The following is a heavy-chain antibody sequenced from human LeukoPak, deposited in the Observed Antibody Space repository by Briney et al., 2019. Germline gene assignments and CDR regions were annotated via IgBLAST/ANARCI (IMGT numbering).Heavy chain of an antibody. V-gene: IGHV3-21*01. CDR1: GFTFSSYS. Sequence: GGSLRLSCAASGFTFSSYSMNWVRQAPGKGLEWVSSISSSSSYIYYADSVKGRFTISRDNAKNSLYLQMNSLRAEDTAVYYCARDTRGYQKDTRRYFDSNYYYYYGMDVWGKGTTVTVSS. D-gene: IGHD3-9*01. CDR2: ISSSSSYI. J-gene: IGHJ6*04. CDR3: ARDTRGYQKDTRRYFDSNYYYYYGMDV.